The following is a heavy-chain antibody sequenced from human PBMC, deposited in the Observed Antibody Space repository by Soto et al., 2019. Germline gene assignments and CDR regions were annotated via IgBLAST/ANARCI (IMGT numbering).Heavy chain of an antibody. CDR1: GFTFSTYA. V-gene: IGHV3-21*04. CDR2: ISSSSSFR. Sequence: PGGSLRLSCAASGFTFSTYAMNWVRQAPGKGLEWVSSISSSSSFRYYAGSVKGRFTISRDNAKNSLYLQMNSLRAQDTAVYYCARGAPGRDGYNLDFQHWGQGTLVTVSS. CDR3: ARGAPGRDGYNLDFQH. J-gene: IGHJ1*01. D-gene: IGHD5-12*01.